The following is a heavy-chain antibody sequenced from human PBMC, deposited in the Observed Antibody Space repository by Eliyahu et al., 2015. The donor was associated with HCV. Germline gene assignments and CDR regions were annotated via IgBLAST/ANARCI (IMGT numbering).Heavy chain of an antibody. CDR3: ARGTSYRFNWFDP. Sequence: QVQLQQWGAGLLKPSETLSLTCAVYGGSFSGYYWSWIRQPPGKGLEWIGEINHSGSTNYNPSLKSRVTISVDTSKNQFSLKLSSVTAADTAVYYCARGTSYRFNWFDPWGQGTLVTVSS. CDR2: INHSGST. J-gene: IGHJ5*02. D-gene: IGHD3-16*02. CDR1: GGSFSGYY. V-gene: IGHV4-34*01.